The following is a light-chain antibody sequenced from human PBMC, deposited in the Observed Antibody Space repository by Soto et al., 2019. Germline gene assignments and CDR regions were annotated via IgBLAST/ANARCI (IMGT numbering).Light chain of an antibody. CDR3: KSYAGSNTYV. V-gene: IGLV2-8*01. J-gene: IGLJ1*01. CDR2: EVV. Sequence: QSGLTQPPSASGSPGQSVTISCTGTKNDIGVYDFVSWYQHHLGKAPRLIIYEVVQRPSGVPDRFSGSKSGNTASLTVSGLQAADEADYFCKSYAGSNTYVFGSGTKLTVL. CDR1: KNDIGVYDF.